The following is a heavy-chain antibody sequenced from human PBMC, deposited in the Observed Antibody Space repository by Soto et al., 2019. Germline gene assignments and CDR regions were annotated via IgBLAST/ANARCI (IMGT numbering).Heavy chain of an antibody. D-gene: IGHD6-19*01. V-gene: IGHV3-23*01. CDR1: GFTFSSYA. Sequence: EVPLLESGGGLVQTGESLRLSCAASGFTFSSYAMCWVRQAPGKGLEWVSAISGSGGTTYYADSVTGRFTFARDNCKNSLYLQINCLRAEVTAVSDSAKTATGWFRALDIWGQGTMVTVSS. CDR2: ISGSGGTT. CDR3: AKTATGWFRALDI. J-gene: IGHJ3*02.